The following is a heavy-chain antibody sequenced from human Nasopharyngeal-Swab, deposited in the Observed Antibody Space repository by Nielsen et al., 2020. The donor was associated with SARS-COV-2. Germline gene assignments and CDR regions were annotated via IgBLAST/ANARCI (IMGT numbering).Heavy chain of an antibody. J-gene: IGHJ4*02. D-gene: IGHD3-10*01. V-gene: IGHV1-3*01. CDR1: GYTFTRYA. CDR3: ARGVWFGELLFDY. Sequence: SVKVSYKASGYTFTRYAMHWVGQAPGQRLEWMGWINAGNGNTKYSQKFQGRVTITRDTSASTAYMELSSLRSEDTAVYYCARGVWFGELLFDYWGQGTLVTVSS. CDR2: INAGNGNT.